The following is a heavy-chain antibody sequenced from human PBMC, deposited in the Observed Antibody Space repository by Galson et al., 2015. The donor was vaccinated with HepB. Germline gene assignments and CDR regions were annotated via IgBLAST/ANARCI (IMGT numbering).Heavy chain of an antibody. CDR3: AKDAFRFSIIRWYFDL. CDR1: GFSFNTYG. Sequence: SLRLSCAASGFSFNTYGMYWVRQAPGKGLEWVAAMSHDGRNKFYADSVKGRFQISRDNSMNTLYLQMNSLRAEDTALYYCAKDAFRFSIIRWYFDLWGRGTLVAVSS. D-gene: IGHD2/OR15-2a*01. J-gene: IGHJ2*01. CDR2: MSHDGRNK. V-gene: IGHV3-30*18.